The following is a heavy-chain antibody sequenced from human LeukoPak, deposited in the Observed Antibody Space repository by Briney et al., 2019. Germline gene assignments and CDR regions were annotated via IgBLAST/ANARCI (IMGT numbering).Heavy chain of an antibody. V-gene: IGHV3-21*01. CDR3: ARDPGRSGGSCYSDY. CDR2: ISSSSRYI. CDR1: GFTFSSYS. J-gene: IGHJ4*02. D-gene: IGHD2-15*01. Sequence: KSGGSLRLSCAASGFTFSSYSLNWVRQAPGKGLEWVSSISSSSRYIFYADSVKGRFTISRDNAKNSLYLQMNSLRAEDTAVYYCARDPGRSGGSCYSDYWGQGTLVTVSS.